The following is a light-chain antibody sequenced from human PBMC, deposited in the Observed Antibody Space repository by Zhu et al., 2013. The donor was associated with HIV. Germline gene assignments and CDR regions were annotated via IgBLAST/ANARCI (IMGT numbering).Light chain of an antibody. V-gene: IGKV3-11*01. Sequence: EIVLTQSPATLSLSPGERATLSCRASQSVSNYLAWYQQKPGQAPRLVISDEFKRATGIPDRFSGSGSGADFTLTISSLEPEDFAVYYCQQYDRSPLTFGGGTTVEIK. CDR3: QQYDRSPLT. CDR2: DEF. J-gene: IGKJ4*01. CDR1: QSVSNY.